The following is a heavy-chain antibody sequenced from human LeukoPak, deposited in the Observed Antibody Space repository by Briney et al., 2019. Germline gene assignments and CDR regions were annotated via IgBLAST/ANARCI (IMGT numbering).Heavy chain of an antibody. CDR1: GLTFSSYA. CDR3: AKDRYSSNWLGAFDY. Sequence: GGSVPLLCAASGLTFSSYAMGWVRQAPGKGLEWVSAISGSGSNIYYADSVKGRFTISRDNSKNTVYLQMNSLRAEDTAVYYCAKDRYSSNWLGAFDYWG. CDR2: ISGSGSNI. J-gene: IGHJ4*01. D-gene: IGHD6-13*01. V-gene: IGHV3-23*01.